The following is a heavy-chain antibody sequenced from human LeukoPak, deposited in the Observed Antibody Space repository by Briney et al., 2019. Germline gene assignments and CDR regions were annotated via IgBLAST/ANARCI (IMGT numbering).Heavy chain of an antibody. Sequence: GGSLRLSCAASGFTFSSYSMNWVRQAPGKGREWVSSISSSSSYIYYADSVKGRFTISRDNAKNSLYLQMNSLRAEDTAVYYCAGDWELLGRGEDYWGQGTLVTVSS. D-gene: IGHD1-26*01. V-gene: IGHV3-21*01. CDR3: AGDWELLGRGEDY. CDR2: ISSSSSYI. CDR1: GFTFSSYS. J-gene: IGHJ4*02.